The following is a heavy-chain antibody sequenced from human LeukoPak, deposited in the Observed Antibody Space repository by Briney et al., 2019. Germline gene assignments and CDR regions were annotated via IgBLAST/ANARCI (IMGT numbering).Heavy chain of an antibody. Sequence: ASVKVSCKASGYTFTGYYMHWVRQAPGQGLEWMGWINPNSGGTNYAQKFQGWVTMTRDTSISTAYMELSRLRSDDTAVYYCARAHYYDSSGYSGAFDYWGQGTLVTVSS. CDR1: GYTFTGYY. CDR3: ARAHYYDSSGYSGAFDY. J-gene: IGHJ4*02. D-gene: IGHD3-22*01. CDR2: INPNSGGT. V-gene: IGHV1-2*04.